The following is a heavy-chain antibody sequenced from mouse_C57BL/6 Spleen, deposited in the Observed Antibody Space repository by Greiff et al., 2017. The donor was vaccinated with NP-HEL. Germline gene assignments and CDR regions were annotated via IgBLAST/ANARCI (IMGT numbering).Heavy chain of an antibody. V-gene: IGHV6-3*01. CDR2: IRLKSDNYAT. Sequence: EVKLQESGGGLVQPGGSMKLSCVASGFTFSNYWMNWVRQSPEKGLEWVAQIRLKSDNYATHYAESVKGRFTISRDDSKSSVYLQMNNLRAEDTGIYYCTANYDYERGDYAMDYWGQGTSVTVSS. CDR1: GFTFSNYW. D-gene: IGHD2-4*01. J-gene: IGHJ4*01. CDR3: TANYDYERGDYAMDY.